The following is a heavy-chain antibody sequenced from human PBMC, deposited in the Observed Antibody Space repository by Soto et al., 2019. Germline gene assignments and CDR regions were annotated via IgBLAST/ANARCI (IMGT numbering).Heavy chain of an antibody. CDR3: ERELYCSGDNCYSGFDS. J-gene: IGHJ5*01. CDR1: GGTFSNYA. CDR2: IIPFFGTT. Sequence: QVQLVQSGAEVKKPGSSVKVSCKASGGTFSNYAISWVRQAPGHGLEWMGGIIPFFGTTNYAQKFQGRVTITADESTSTAYRQLSSLRSDDSAVYYCERELYCSGDNCYSGFDSWGQGTLVTVSS. V-gene: IGHV1-69*12. D-gene: IGHD2-15*01.